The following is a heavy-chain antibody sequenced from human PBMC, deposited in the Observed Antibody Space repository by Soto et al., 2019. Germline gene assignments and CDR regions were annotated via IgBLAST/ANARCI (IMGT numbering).Heavy chain of an antibody. Sequence: SQTLSLTCTVSGGSISSSSYYWGWIRQPPGKGLEWIGSIYYSGSTYYNPSLKSRVTISVDTSKNQFSLKLSSVTAADTAVYYCARQTSPTTVTYPYFDYWGQGTLVTVSS. J-gene: IGHJ4*02. CDR1: GGSISSSSYY. V-gene: IGHV4-39*01. D-gene: IGHD4-17*01. CDR3: ARQTSPTTVTYPYFDY. CDR2: IYYSGST.